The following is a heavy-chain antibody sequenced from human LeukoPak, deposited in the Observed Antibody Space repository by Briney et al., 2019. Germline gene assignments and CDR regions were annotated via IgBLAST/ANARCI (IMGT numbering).Heavy chain of an antibody. Sequence: GGSLRLSYAASGFTFSTYGMAWVRQAPGKGLEWVSDISGSGGTKHYADSVKGRFAISRDNSKNTLYLQMNSVRAEDTAVYHCAKRLYGFDAFDLWGQGTVVTVSS. D-gene: IGHD2-21*02. V-gene: IGHV3-23*01. J-gene: IGHJ3*01. CDR1: GFTFSTYG. CDR2: ISGSGGTK. CDR3: AKRLYGFDAFDL.